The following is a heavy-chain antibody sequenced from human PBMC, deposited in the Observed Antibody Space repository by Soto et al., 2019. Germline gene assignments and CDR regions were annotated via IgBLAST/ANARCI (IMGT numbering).Heavy chain of an antibody. V-gene: IGHV3-30*18. CDR3: AKDRNKCELRALFDY. J-gene: IGHJ4*02. D-gene: IGHD1-26*01. Sequence: QVQLVESGGGVVQPGRSLRLSCAASGFTFSSYGMHWVRQAPGKGLEWVAVISYDGSNKYYADSVKGRFTISRDNSKNTLYLQMNSLRAEDTAVYYCAKDRNKCELRALFDYWGQGTLVTVSS. CDR2: ISYDGSNK. CDR1: GFTFSSYG.